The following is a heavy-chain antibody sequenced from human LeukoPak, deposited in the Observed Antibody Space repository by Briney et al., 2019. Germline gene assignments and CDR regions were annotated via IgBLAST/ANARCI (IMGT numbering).Heavy chain of an antibody. CDR2: INHSGST. Sequence: SETLSLTCAVYGGSFSGYYWSWIRQPPGKGLEWIGEINHSGSTNYNPSLKSRVTITVDTSKNQFSLKLSSVTAADTAVYYCARVVTARYYYYYYYMDVWGKGTTVTVSS. J-gene: IGHJ6*03. CDR3: ARVVTARYYYYYYYMDV. CDR1: GGSFSGYY. D-gene: IGHD2-21*02. V-gene: IGHV4-34*01.